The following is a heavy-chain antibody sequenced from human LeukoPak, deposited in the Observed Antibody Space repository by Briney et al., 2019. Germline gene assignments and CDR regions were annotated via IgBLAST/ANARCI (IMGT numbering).Heavy chain of an antibody. D-gene: IGHD3-22*01. CDR3: ARQYYYDSSARN. CDR1: GYSISSGYY. J-gene: IGHJ4*02. CDR2: SGST. Sequence: SETLSLTCTVSGYSISSGYYWGWIRQPPGKGLEWIGSGSTYYNPSLKSRVTISVDTSKNQFSLKLSSVTAADTAVYYCARQYYYDSSARNWGQGTLVTVSS. V-gene: IGHV4-38-2*02.